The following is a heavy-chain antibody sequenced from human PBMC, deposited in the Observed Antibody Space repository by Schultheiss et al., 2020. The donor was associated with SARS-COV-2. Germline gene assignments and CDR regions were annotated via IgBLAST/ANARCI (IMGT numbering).Heavy chain of an antibody. CDR1: GYTFTSYY. D-gene: IGHD1-26*01. Sequence: ASVKVSCKASGYTFTSYYMHWVRQAPGQGLEWMGIINPSGGSTSYAQKFQGRVTMTRDTSTSTVYMELRSLRSDDTAVYYCARDREIVGATRDPFDIWGQGTTVTVSS. CDR2: INPSGGST. CDR3: ARDREIVGATRDPFDI. J-gene: IGHJ3*02. V-gene: IGHV1-46*01.